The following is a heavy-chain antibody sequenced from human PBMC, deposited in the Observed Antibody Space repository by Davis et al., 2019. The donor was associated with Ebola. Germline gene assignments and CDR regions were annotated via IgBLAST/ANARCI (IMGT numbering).Heavy chain of an antibody. D-gene: IGHD6-13*01. V-gene: IGHV3-23*01. Sequence: GGSLRLSCAAPRFTFDNYVVSWVRQAPGKGLQWVSIISGVGDTTYYANSVKGRFTVSRDNSKNTLYLQMNSLRAEDTAVYFCARDLAAAGRFFDHWGQGTLVTVSS. CDR2: ISGVGDTT. J-gene: IGHJ4*02. CDR1: RFTFDNYV. CDR3: ARDLAAAGRFFDH.